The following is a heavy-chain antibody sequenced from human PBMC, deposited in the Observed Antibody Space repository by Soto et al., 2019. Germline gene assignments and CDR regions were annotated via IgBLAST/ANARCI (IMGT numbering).Heavy chain of an antibody. CDR2: ISYDGSNK. CDR3: ASGRSSSSGYDYGLDV. D-gene: IGHD6-6*01. CDR1: GFTFSSYA. Sequence: QVQLVESGGGVVQPGRSLRLSCAASGFTFSSYAMHWVRQAPGKGLEWVAVISYDGSNKYYADSVKGRFTISRDNSKNTLYLQMNSLRPEATAVYYCASGRSSSSGYDYGLDVWGQGTTVTVSS. V-gene: IGHV3-30-3*01. J-gene: IGHJ6*02.